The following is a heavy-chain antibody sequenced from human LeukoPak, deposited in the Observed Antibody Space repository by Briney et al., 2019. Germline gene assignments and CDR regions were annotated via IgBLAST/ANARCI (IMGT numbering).Heavy chain of an antibody. J-gene: IGHJ6*02. CDR3: AKDYYGSGRQRTPYYYYGMDV. D-gene: IGHD3-10*01. V-gene: IGHV3-23*01. Sequence: GGSLRLSCAASGFTFSSYAMSWVRQAPGKGLEWVSAISGSGGSTYYADPVKGRFTISRDSSKNTLYLQMNSLRAEDTAVYYCAKDYYGSGRQRTPYYYYGMDVWGQGTTVTVSS. CDR1: GFTFSSYA. CDR2: ISGSGGST.